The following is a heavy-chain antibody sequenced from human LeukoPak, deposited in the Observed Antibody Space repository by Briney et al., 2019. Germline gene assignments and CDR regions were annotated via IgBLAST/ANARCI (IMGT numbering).Heavy chain of an antibody. CDR3: AKLWFGELVSVDY. J-gene: IGHJ4*02. CDR1: GFTFSSYG. V-gene: IGHV3-30*18. Sequence: GGSLRLSCAASGFTFSSYGMHWVRQAPGKGLEWVAVISYDGSNKYYADSVKGRFTISRDNSKDTLYLQMNSLRAEDTAVYYCAKLWFGELVSVDYWGQGTLVTVSS. D-gene: IGHD3-10*01. CDR2: ISYDGSNK.